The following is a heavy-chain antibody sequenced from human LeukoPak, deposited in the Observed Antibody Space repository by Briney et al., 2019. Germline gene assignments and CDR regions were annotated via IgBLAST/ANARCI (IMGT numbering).Heavy chain of an antibody. V-gene: IGHV3-13*01. CDR1: GFTFSSYD. CDR3: ARGGADGYNWVSDAFDI. Sequence: GGSLRLSCAASGFTFSSYDMHWVRQATGKGLEWVSAIGTAGDTYYPGSVKGRFTISRENAKNPLYLQMNSLRAGDTAVYYCARGGADGYNWVSDAFDIWGQGTMVTVSS. D-gene: IGHD5-24*01. J-gene: IGHJ3*02. CDR2: IGTAGDT.